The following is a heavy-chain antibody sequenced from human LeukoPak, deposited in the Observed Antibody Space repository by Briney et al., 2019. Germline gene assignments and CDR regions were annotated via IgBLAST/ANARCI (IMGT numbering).Heavy chain of an antibody. CDR2: ISGSGSTT. J-gene: IGHJ4*02. CDR1: GFSFSSYA. Sequence: PGGSLRLSCAASGFSFSSYALSWVRRAPGKGLEWVSGISGSGSTTVYTDSVRGRFTVSRDNLKNTVYLQMNSLRDEDTAVYYCAKDAQGGSGSYSRGTFDHWGQGTLVTVSS. D-gene: IGHD3-10*01. V-gene: IGHV3-23*01. CDR3: AKDAQGGSGSYSRGTFDH.